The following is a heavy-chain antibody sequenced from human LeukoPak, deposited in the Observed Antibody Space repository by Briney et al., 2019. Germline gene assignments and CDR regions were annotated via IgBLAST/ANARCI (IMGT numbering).Heavy chain of an antibody. CDR1: GGSISGFY. D-gene: IGHD1-1*01. J-gene: IGHJ4*02. Sequence: SETLSLTCTVSGGSISGFYWYWLRQPPGKGLEWIGYIFHSGNTRYNPSLKSRVTISVDTPKNQFSLRLTSVSAVDTAVYYCARERRQLERWIDYWGQGTLVTVSS. CDR2: IFHSGNT. V-gene: IGHV4-59*01. CDR3: ARERRQLERWIDY.